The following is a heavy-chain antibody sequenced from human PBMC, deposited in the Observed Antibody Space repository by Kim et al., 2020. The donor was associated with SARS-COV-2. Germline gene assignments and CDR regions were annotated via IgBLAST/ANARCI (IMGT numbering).Heavy chain of an antibody. CDR2: ISGSGGST. J-gene: IGHJ5*02. Sequence: GGSLRLSCAASGFTFSSYAMSWVRQAPGKGLEWVSAISGSGGSTYYADSVKGRFTISRDNSKNTLYLQMNSLRAEDTAVYYCAKVQGHYDFWSGYTNNWFDPWGQGTLVTVSS. V-gene: IGHV3-23*01. CDR1: GFTFSSYA. CDR3: AKVQGHYDFWSGYTNNWFDP. D-gene: IGHD3-3*01.